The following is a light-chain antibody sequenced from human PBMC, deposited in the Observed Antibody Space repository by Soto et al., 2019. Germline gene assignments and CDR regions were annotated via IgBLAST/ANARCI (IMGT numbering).Light chain of an antibody. CDR2: GAS. J-gene: IGKJ4*01. CDR1: QSVSSN. Sequence: EIVMTQSPATLSVSPGERATLSCRASQSVSSNLAWYQQKAGQAPRLLIYGASTRATGVPASFSGSGSGTEFTLTISSLQSEDFVVYYCQQYNSWPLTFGGGTKVEIK. V-gene: IGKV3-15*01. CDR3: QQYNSWPLT.